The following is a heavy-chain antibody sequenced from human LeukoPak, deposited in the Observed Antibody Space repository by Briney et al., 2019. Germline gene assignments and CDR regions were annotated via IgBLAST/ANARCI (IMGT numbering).Heavy chain of an antibody. J-gene: IGHJ4*02. D-gene: IGHD3-22*01. CDR1: GYSFTSYW. CDR3: ARHALYYDSSGPAIY. Sequence: GESLKISCKGSGYSFTSYWIGWVRQMPGRGLEWMGIIYPGDSDTRYSPSFQGQVTISADKSTSTAYLQWSSLKASDTAMYYCARHALYYDSSGPAIYWGQGTLVTVSS. V-gene: IGHV5-51*01. CDR2: IYPGDSDT.